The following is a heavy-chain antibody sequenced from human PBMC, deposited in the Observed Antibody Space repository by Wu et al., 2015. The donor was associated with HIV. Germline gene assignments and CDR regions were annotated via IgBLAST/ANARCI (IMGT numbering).Heavy chain of an antibody. CDR2: IIPIFGTA. D-gene: IGHD4-17*01. Sequence: QVQLVQSGAEVKKPGSSVKVSCKASGGTFSSYAISWVRQAPGQGLEWMGGIIPIFGTANYAQKFQGRVTITTDESTSTAYMELSSLRSEDTAVYYCATERGEVDDYGDYIVGRIYYLDTWGQGTLVTVSS. V-gene: IGHV1-69*05. CDR1: GGTFSSYA. CDR3: ATERGEVDDYGDYIVGRIYYLDT. J-gene: IGHJ4*02.